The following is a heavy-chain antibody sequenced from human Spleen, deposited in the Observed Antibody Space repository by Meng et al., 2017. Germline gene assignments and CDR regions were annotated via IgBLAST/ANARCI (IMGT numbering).Heavy chain of an antibody. V-gene: IGHV4-34*01. CDR2: INHSGST. CDR1: GGSFSGYY. J-gene: IGHJ3*02. D-gene: IGHD2-15*01. Sequence: SETLSLTCAVYGGSFSGYYWSWIRQPPGKGLEWIGEINHSGSTNYNPSLKSRVTISVDTSKNQFSLKLSSVTAADTAVYYCARPLGYCSGGSCEKAFDIWGQGTMVTVSS. CDR3: ARPLGYCSGGSCEKAFDI.